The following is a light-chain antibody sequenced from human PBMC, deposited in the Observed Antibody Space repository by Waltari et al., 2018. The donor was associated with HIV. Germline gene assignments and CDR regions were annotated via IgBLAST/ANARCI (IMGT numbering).Light chain of an antibody. CDR3: QQYYNTPWT. CDR2: WAS. J-gene: IGKJ1*01. V-gene: IGKV4-1*01. Sequence: DIILTQSPDTLAVSLGDRATIHCRSSQTVLSDSTPKHYLSWYQQKPGQPPKLLLYWASARESGVPARFSGSGSATDFTLTITDFQAEDAAIYFCQQYYNTPWTFGQGTRADIK. CDR1: QTVLSDSTPKHY.